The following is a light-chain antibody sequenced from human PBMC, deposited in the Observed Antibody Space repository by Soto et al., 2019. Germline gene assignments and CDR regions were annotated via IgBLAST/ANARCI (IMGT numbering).Light chain of an antibody. CDR3: QQPRNCPHLT. J-gene: IGKJ4*01. CDR1: QSVGLS. Sequence: TQSPATLWLSRGGTGTLSGSASQSVGLSLAWYQQKPGQAPRLLIYDASDTASGIPARFRGTRSRTAFTLTISTLEPEAFAVYHCQQPRNCPHLTSRGATTVEI. CDR2: DAS. V-gene: IGKV3-11*01.